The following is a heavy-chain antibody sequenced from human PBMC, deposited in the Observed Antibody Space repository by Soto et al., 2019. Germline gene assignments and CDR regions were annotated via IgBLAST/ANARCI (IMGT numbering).Heavy chain of an antibody. J-gene: IGHJ5*02. CDR3: VRRHVSATGIDWFDP. D-gene: IGHD6-13*01. V-gene: IGHV1-3*01. CDR1: GYTFTSYG. Sequence: VKVSCKASGYTFTSYGIHWVRQAPGQRLEWMGWINAANGDTKYSPKFQGRVTITRDTSASTAYMELSSLRSEDTAVYYCVRRHVSATGIDWFDPWGQGTLVTVSS. CDR2: INAANGDT.